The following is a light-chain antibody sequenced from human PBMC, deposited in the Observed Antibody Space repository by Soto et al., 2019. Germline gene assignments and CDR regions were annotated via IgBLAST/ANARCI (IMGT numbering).Light chain of an antibody. CDR3: QQHNNWPFT. CDR1: QSVSSY. Sequence: EIVLTQSPATLSLSPGERATLSCRASQSVSSYLAWYHQKPGQAPRLLIFDASNRATGIPARFSGSGSGTDFTLTISSLEPEDFAVYYCQQHNNWPFTFGQGT. CDR2: DAS. J-gene: IGKJ5*01. V-gene: IGKV3-11*01.